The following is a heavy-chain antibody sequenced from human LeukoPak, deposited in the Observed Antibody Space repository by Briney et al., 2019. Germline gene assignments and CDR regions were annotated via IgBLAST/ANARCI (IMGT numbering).Heavy chain of an antibody. Sequence: PTLSLTFAFSGDSVSVNSAAWNWVRQSPSRGLEWLGSTYYRSKWYNDYAISVKSRITINADTSKNQFSLQLNSVTPEDTAVYYCTRGSFFDYWGQGTLVTVSS. D-gene: IGHD2-15*01. CDR2: TYYRSKWYN. CDR1: GDSVSVNSAA. CDR3: TRGSFFDY. J-gene: IGHJ4*02. V-gene: IGHV6-1*01.